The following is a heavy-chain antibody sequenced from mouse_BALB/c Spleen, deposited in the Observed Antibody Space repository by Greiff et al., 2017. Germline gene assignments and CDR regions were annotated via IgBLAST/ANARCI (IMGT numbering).Heavy chain of an antibody. CDR2: IWSGGST. J-gene: IGHJ3*01. CDR1: GFSLTSYG. Sequence: VQLKESGPGLVQPSQSLSITCTVSGFSLTSYGVHWVRQSPGKGLEWLGVIWSGGSTDYNAAFISRLSISKDNSKSQVFFKMNSLQANDTAIYYCARGYGNYGARFAYWGQGTLVTVSA. V-gene: IGHV2-2*02. D-gene: IGHD2-1*01. CDR3: ARGYGNYGARFAY.